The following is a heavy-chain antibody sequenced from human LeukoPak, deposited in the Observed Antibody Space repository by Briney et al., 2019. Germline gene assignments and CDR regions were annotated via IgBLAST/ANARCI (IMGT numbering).Heavy chain of an antibody. CDR2: ISAYNGNT. CDR1: GYTFTSYG. J-gene: IGHJ6*02. D-gene: IGHD4-23*01. V-gene: IGHV1-18*01. Sequence: GASVKVSCKASGYTFTSYGISWVRQAPGQGLEWMGWISAYNGNTNYAQKLQGRVTMTTDTSTSTAYMELRSLRSDDTAVYYCAREWVYGGYYYYGMDVWGQGTTVTVSS. CDR3: AREWVYGGYYYYGMDV.